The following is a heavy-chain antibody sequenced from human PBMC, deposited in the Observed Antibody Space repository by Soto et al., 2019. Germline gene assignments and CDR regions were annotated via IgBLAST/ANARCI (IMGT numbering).Heavy chain of an antibody. Sequence: GGSLRLSCAASGFTFSSYGMHWVRQAPGKGLEWVAVIWYDGSNKYYADSVKGRFTISRDNSKNTLYLQMNSLRAEDTAVYYCTTASQWLPPYSWGQGALVTVSS. CDR2: IWYDGSNK. CDR1: GFTFSSYG. D-gene: IGHD6-19*01. CDR3: TTASQWLPPYS. J-gene: IGHJ4*02. V-gene: IGHV3-33*01.